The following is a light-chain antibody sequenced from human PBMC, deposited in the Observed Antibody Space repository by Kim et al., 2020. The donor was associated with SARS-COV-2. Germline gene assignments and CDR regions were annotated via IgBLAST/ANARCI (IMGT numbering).Light chain of an antibody. CDR1: QSIGSSD. CDR2: DAS. V-gene: IGKV3-20*01. CDR3: QQYYDSPLT. Sequence: PGERATLSCRVSQSIGSSDLAWYQQKPGQAPRLLIYDASTRATGIPDRFSGSGSGTDFTLTISRLEPEDFAVYSCQQYYDSPLTFGGGTKV. J-gene: IGKJ4*01.